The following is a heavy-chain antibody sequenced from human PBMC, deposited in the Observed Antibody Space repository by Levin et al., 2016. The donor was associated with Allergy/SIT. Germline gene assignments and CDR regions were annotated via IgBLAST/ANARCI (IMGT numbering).Heavy chain of an antibody. J-gene: IGHJ4*02. Sequence: GGSLRLSCAASGFTFSSFAMSWVRQAPGKGLEWVSRMNEDGSTTDYADSMKGRFTISRDNAKNSLYLQMNSLRAEDTAVYYCARDTGVIWYFDYWGQGTLVTVSS. D-gene: IGHD3-16*02. CDR3: ARDTGVIWYFDY. CDR2: MNEDGSTT. V-gene: IGHV3-23*01. CDR1: GFTFSSFA.